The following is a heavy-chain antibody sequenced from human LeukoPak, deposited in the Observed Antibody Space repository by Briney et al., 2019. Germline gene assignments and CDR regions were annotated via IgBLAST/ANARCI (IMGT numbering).Heavy chain of an antibody. J-gene: IGHJ4*02. CDR3: ARDVGATPGYFDY. CDR2: IYYSGSTYYSGST. CDR1: GGSISNY. D-gene: IGHD1-26*01. V-gene: IGHV4-59*01. Sequence: SETLSLTCTVSGGSISNYWTWIRQPPGKGLEWIGYIYYSGSTYYSGSTNYNPSLKSRVTISVDTSKNQFSLKLSSVTAADTAVYYCARDVGATPGYFDYWGQGTLVTVSS.